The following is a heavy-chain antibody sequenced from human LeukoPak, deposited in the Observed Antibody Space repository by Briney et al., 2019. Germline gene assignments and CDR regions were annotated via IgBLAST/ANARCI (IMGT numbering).Heavy chain of an antibody. CDR1: GYTFTSYG. CDR2: ISAYNGNT. J-gene: IGHJ4*02. V-gene: IGHV1-18*04. Sequence: ASVKVSCKASGYTFTSYGISWVRQAPGQGLEWMGWISAYNGNTNYAQKLQGRVTMTTDTPTSTAYMELRSPRSDDTAVYYCARALHRSGWYPGYWGQGTLVTVSS. D-gene: IGHD6-19*01. CDR3: ARALHRSGWYPGY.